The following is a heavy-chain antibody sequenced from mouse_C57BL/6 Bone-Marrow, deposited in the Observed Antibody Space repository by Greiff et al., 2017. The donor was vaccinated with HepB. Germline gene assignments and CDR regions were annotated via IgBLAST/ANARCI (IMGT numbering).Heavy chain of an antibody. V-gene: IGHV5-6*01. CDR1: GFTFSSYG. J-gene: IGHJ3*01. D-gene: IGHD4-1*01. CDR3: ASQRLGRFAY. Sequence: EVKVVESGGDLVKPGGSLKLSCAASGFTFSSYGMSWVRQTPDKRLEWVATISSGGSYTYYPDSVKGRFTISRDNAKNTLYLQMSSLKSEDTAMYYCASQRLGRFAYWGQGTLVTVSA. CDR2: ISSGGSYT.